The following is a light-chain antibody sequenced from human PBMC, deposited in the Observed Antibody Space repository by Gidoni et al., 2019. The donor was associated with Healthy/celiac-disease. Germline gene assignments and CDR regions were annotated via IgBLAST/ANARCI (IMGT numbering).Light chain of an antibody. CDR3: SSYTSSSTPYV. J-gene: IGLJ1*01. V-gene: IGLV2-14*03. CDR2: DVS. Sequence: QSALTQPASVSGSPGQSITISCTGTSSDVGGYNYVSWYQPHPGQAPKLMIYDVSNRPSGVSNRFSGSKSGNTASLTISGLQAEDEADYYCSSYTSSSTPYVFGTGTKVTVL. CDR1: SSDVGGYNY.